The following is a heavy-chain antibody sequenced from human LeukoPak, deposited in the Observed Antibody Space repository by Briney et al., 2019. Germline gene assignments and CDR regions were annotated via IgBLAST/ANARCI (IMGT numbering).Heavy chain of an antibody. Sequence: GESLKISCKGSGYSSTSYWIAWVRQMPGKGLEWMGIIYPGDSDTRYSPSFQGQVTISADKSINTAYLQWSSLKASDAAMYYCARRAVQYCGGDCTKAYYDYWGQGTLVTVSS. CDR1: GYSSTSYW. CDR3: ARRAVQYCGGDCTKAYYDY. D-gene: IGHD2-21*02. V-gene: IGHV5-51*01. CDR2: IYPGDSDT. J-gene: IGHJ4*02.